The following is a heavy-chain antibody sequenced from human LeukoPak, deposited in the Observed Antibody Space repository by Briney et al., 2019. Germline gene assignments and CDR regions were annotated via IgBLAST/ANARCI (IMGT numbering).Heavy chain of an antibody. D-gene: IGHD6-19*01. Sequence: TTSETLSLTCTVSGASVSSSDYYWGWIRQPPGMRLEWIGNLYFSGNPYYNPSLNSRVTISVDTSKNQFSLKMRSVTAADTAVYYCARLGSGYPTPDYWGQGTLVTVSS. CDR3: ARLGSGYPTPDY. CDR1: GASVSSSDYY. J-gene: IGHJ4*02. V-gene: IGHV4-39*01. CDR2: LYFSGNP.